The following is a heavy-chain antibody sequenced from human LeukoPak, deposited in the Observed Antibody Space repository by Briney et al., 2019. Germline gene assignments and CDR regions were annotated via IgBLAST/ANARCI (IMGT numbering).Heavy chain of an antibody. CDR3: ARAGTILGEVSWFDP. D-gene: IGHD3-16*01. CDR1: GFSFKSYR. J-gene: IGHJ5*02. V-gene: IGHV3-7*01. Sequence: GGSLRLSCAASGFSFKSYRMNWVRQAPGKGLEWVANIKQDGSEKFYVDSVKGRFTISRDNAKNSLYLQMNSLRAEDMAVYYCARAGTILGEVSWFDPWGQGTLVTVSS. CDR2: IKQDGSEK.